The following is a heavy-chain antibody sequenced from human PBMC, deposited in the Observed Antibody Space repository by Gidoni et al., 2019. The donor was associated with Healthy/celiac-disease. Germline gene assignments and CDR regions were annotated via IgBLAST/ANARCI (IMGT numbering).Heavy chain of an antibody. CDR3: AKDMDDFWSGPGY. D-gene: IGHD3-3*01. CDR2: ISWNSGSI. Sequence: EVQLVESGGGLVQPGRSLRLSCSASGFTFDDYAMHWVRQAPGKGLEWVSGISWNSGSIGYADSVKGRFTISRDNAKNSLYLQMNSLRAEDTALYYCAKDMDDFWSGPGYWGQGTLVTVSS. V-gene: IGHV3-9*01. J-gene: IGHJ4*02. CDR1: GFTFDDYA.